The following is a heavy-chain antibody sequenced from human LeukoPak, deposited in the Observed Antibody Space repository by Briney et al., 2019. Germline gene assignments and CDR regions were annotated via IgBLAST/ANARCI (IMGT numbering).Heavy chain of an antibody. CDR3: ARGRAVRGVILLYYYYGMDV. D-gene: IGHD3-10*01. J-gene: IGHJ6*02. CDR2: MNPNSGNT. Sequence: ASVKVSCKASGYTFTSYDINWVRQAAGQGLEWREWMNPNSGNTGYAQKFQGRVTMTRNTSISTAYIELSSLRSEDTAVYYCARGRAVRGVILLYYYYGMDVWGQGTTVTVSS. V-gene: IGHV1-8*01. CDR1: GYTFTSYD.